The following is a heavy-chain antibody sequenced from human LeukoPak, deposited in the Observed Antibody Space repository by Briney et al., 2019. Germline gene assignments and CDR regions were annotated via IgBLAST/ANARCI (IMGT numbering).Heavy chain of an antibody. CDR3: ARXLTXVVVAAATFRRYHYMDV. D-gene: IGHD2-15*01. CDR1: GYTFTGYY. CDR2: INPNIGGT. J-gene: IGHJ6*03. V-gene: IGHV1-2*02. Sequence: ASVNVSCKASGYTFTGYYMHWVRQAPGQGREGMGWINPNIGGTNYAQKFKGRVTMTRHTSNSTAYMELSRLRSDDTLVYYCARXLTXVVVAAATFRRYHYMDVWGKGTPVTVSS.